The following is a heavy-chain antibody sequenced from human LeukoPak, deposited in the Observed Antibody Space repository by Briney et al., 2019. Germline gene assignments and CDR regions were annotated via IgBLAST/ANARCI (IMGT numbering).Heavy chain of an antibody. V-gene: IGHV4-34*01. CDR2: INHSGST. CDR3: ARGGDTPFDP. CDR1: GGSFSGYY. J-gene: IGHJ5*02. Sequence: SETPSLTCAVYGGSFSGYYWSWIRQPPGKGLEWIGEINHSGSTNYNPSLKSRVTISVDKSKNQFSLNLISVTAADTAVYYCARGGDTPFDPWGQGTLITVSS. D-gene: IGHD2-21*02.